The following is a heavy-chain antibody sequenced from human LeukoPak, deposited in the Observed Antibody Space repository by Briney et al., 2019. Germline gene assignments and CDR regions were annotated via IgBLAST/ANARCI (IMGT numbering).Heavy chain of an antibody. V-gene: IGHV3-74*01. CDR1: GFTFSSYW. CDR2: IASDGSST. Sequence: GGSLRLSCAASGFTFSSYWMNWVRQAPGKGLVWVSRIASDGSSTTYADSVKGRFSIFRDNAKNTLYLQMNSLRVEDTAVYYCARGRPHGNDYWGQGTLVTVSS. CDR3: ARGRPHGNDY. J-gene: IGHJ4*02. D-gene: IGHD4-23*01.